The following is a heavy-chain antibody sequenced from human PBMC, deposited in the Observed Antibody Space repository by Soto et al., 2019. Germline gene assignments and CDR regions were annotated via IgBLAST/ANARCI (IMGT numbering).Heavy chain of an antibody. J-gene: IGHJ3*02. CDR3: ARFRSTIDAFDI. V-gene: IGHV4-39*01. CDR2: IYYSGST. Sequence: ETLSLTCTVSGGSISTSSWYWGWIRQPPGKGLEWTGNIYYSGSTYYNPSLKSRVIISVDTSKNQFSLKLTSVTAADTAEYYCARFRSTIDAFDIWGQGTMVTVSS. CDR1: GGSISTSSWY. D-gene: IGHD1-1*01.